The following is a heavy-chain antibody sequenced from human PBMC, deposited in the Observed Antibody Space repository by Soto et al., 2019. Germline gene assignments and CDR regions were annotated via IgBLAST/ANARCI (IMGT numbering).Heavy chain of an antibody. J-gene: IGHJ4*02. Sequence: SETLSLTCTVSGGSISSGGYYWSWIRQHPGKGLEWIGYIYYSGSTCYNPSLKSRVTISVDTSKNQFSLKLSSVTAADAAVYYCARDDSYDSSGYYSRVFAYWGQGTLVTVSS. CDR2: IYYSGST. CDR3: ARDDSYDSSGYYSRVFAY. D-gene: IGHD3-22*01. V-gene: IGHV4-31*03. CDR1: GGSISSGGYY.